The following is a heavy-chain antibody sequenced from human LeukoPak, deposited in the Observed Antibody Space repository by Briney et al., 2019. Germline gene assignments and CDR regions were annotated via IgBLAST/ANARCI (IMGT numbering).Heavy chain of an antibody. CDR3: ARHGYPGSGSSSWYPDETIDY. V-gene: IGHV5-51*01. Sequence: GESLKISCKGSGYSVTSYWIGWVRQMPGKGLEWMGIIYPGDSDTRYSPSFQGQVTISADKSISTAYLQWSSLKASDTAMYYCARHGYPGSGSSSWYPDETIDYWGQGTLVTVSS. D-gene: IGHD6-13*01. J-gene: IGHJ4*02. CDR2: IYPGDSDT. CDR1: GYSVTSYW.